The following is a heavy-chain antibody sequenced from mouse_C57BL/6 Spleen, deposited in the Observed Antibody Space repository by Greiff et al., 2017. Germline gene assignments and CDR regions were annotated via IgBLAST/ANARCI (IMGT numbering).Heavy chain of an antibody. Sequence: QVQLQQPGAELVRPGSSVKLSCKASGYTFTSYWMDWVKQRPGQGLEWIGNIYPSDSETHYNQKFKDKATLTVDKSSSTAYMQLSSLTSEDSAVYYCASTTVVATDWYFDVWGTGTTVTVSS. V-gene: IGHV1-61*01. CDR3: ASTTVVATDWYFDV. D-gene: IGHD1-1*01. J-gene: IGHJ1*03. CDR2: IYPSDSET. CDR1: GYTFTSYW.